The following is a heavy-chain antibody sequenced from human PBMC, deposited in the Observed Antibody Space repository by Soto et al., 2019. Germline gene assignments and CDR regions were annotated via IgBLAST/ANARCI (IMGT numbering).Heavy chain of an antibody. CDR3: VRDVMITFGGVIVLSHLDY. D-gene: IGHD3-16*02. CDR2: IIPIFGTA. CDR1: GGTFSSYA. J-gene: IGHJ4*02. Sequence: QVQLVQSGAEVKKPGSSVKVSCKASGGTFSSYAISWVRQAPGQGLEWMGGIIPIFGTANYAQKFQGRVTITADESTSTAYMELSSLRSEDTAVYYCVRDVMITFGGVIVLSHLDYWGQGTLVTVSS. V-gene: IGHV1-69*12.